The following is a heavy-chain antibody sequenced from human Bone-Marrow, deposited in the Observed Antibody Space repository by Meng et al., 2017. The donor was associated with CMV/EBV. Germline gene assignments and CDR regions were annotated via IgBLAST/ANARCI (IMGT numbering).Heavy chain of an antibody. CDR2: ISGSGGST. V-gene: IGHV3-23*01. CDR3: AKEYMVVVPAAMEYSSSSGNDY. Sequence: GGSLRLSCAASGFTFSSYAMSWVRQAPGKGLEWVSAISGSGGSTYYADSVKGRFTISRDNSKNTLYLQMNSLRAEDTAVYYCAKEYMVVVPAAMEYSSSSGNDYWGQGTLVTVSS. J-gene: IGHJ4*02. CDR1: GFTFSSYA. D-gene: IGHD2-2*01.